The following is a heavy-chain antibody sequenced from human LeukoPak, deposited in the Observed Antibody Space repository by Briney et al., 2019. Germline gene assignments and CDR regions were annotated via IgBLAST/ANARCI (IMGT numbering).Heavy chain of an antibody. Sequence: PSETLSLTCTVSGGSISSYYWSWIRQPPGKGLEWIGYIYYSGSTNYNPSLKSRVTISVDTSKNQFSLKLSSVTAADTAVYYCARHDAISFSTTYYYYGMDVWGQGTTVTVSS. V-gene: IGHV4-59*08. J-gene: IGHJ6*02. CDR2: IYYSGST. D-gene: IGHD2-2*02. CDR1: GGSISSYY. CDR3: ARHDAISFSTTYYYYGMDV.